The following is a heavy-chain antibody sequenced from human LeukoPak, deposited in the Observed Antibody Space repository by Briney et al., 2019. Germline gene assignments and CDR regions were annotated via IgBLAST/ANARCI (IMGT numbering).Heavy chain of an antibody. CDR3: ARDKTGYFDWLPASFDY. D-gene: IGHD3-9*01. V-gene: IGHV3-48*04. CDR2: ISSSSSTI. Sequence: GGSLRLSCAASGFTFSSYSMNWVRQAPGKGLEWVSYISSSSSTIYYADSVKGRFTISRDNAKNSLYLQMNSLRAEDTAVYYCARDKTGYFDWLPASFDYWGQGTLVTVSS. CDR1: GFTFSSYS. J-gene: IGHJ4*02.